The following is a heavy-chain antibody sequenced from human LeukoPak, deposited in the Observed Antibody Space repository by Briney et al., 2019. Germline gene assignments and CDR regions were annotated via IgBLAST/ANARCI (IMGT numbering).Heavy chain of an antibody. CDR1: GDSISSGGYY. V-gene: IGHV4-31*03. Sequence: PSETLSLTCTVSGDSISSGGYYWSWIRQHPGKGLEWIGYISYSGNTYYNPSLKSRAAISAGTPKNQFSLKLSSTTAADTAVYYCARAPVATPSEFDYWGQGTLVTVSS. CDR3: ARAPVATPSEFDY. CDR2: ISYSGNT. D-gene: IGHD5-12*01. J-gene: IGHJ4*02.